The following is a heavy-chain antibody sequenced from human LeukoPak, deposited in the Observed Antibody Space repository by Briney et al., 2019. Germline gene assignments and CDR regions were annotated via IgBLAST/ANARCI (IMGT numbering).Heavy chain of an antibody. CDR1: GFTFSGSA. Sequence: PGGSLRLSCAASGFTFSGSATHWVRQASGKGLEWVGRIRSKANSYATAYAASVKGRFTISRDDSKNTAYLQMNSLRAEDTAVYYCASVDTAMAYWGQGTLVTVSS. CDR2: IRSKANSYAT. CDR3: ASVDTAMAY. V-gene: IGHV3-73*01. D-gene: IGHD5-18*01. J-gene: IGHJ4*02.